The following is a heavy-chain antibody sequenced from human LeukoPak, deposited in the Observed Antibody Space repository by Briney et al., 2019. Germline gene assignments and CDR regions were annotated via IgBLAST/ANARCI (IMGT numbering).Heavy chain of an antibody. CDR3: ARDIGDGYNRFDY. J-gene: IGHJ4*02. CDR2: IYYSGST. D-gene: IGHD5-24*01. CDR1: GGSISSYY. Sequence: SETLSLTCTVSGGSISSYYWSWIRQPPGKGLEWIGYIYYSGSTNYNPSLKSRVTISVDTSKNQFSLKLSSVTAADTAVYYRARDIGDGYNRFDYWGQGTLVTVSS. V-gene: IGHV4-59*01.